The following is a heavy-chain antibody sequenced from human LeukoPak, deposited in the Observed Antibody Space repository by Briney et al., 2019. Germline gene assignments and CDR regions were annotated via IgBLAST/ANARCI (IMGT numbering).Heavy chain of an antibody. V-gene: IGHV3-30*18. D-gene: IGHD2-2*01. CDR1: GFTLSSSA. CDR2: ISNDGSKK. Sequence: PGGSLRLSCAASGFTLSSSAMSWVRQAPGKGLEWVAVISNDGSKKYYADSVKGRFTISRDNSKNTLYLQMNSLRAEDTAVYYCAKGCSSTSWLDAFDIWGQGTMVTVSS. CDR3: AKGCSSTSWLDAFDI. J-gene: IGHJ3*02.